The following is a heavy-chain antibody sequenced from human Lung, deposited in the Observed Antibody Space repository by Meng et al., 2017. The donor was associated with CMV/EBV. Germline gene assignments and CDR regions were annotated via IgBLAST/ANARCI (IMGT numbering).Heavy chain of an antibody. CDR1: GFTFSGFW. V-gene: IGHV3-7*01. CDR2: INQDGGDK. CDR3: ARGSGMWFDP. Sequence: GGSLRLXCAASGFTFSGFWMSWVRQAPGKGLEWVANINQDGGDKYHVDSVTGRFTISRDNAKNLVYLQLNSLRVEDTAIYYCARGSGMWFDPWGQGTLVTVSS. J-gene: IGHJ5*02.